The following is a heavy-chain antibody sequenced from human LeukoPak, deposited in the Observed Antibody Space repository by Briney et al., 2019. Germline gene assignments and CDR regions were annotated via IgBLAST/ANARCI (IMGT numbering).Heavy chain of an antibody. CDR3: ARGGVVPAAMVTD. CDR2: INHSGST. Sequence: PSETLSLTCAVYGGSFSGYYWSWIRQPPGKGLERIGEINHSGSTNYSPSLKSRVTISVDTSKNQFSLKLSSVTAADTAVYYCARGGVVPAAMVTDWGQGTLVTVSS. V-gene: IGHV4-34*01. CDR1: GGSFSGYY. D-gene: IGHD2-2*01. J-gene: IGHJ4*02.